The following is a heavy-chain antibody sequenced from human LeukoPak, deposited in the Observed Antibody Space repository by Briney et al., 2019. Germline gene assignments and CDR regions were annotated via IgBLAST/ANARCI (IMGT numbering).Heavy chain of an antibody. CDR1: GGSFSGYY. D-gene: IGHD2-2*01. V-gene: IGHV4-34*01. CDR3: ARVLIVVVPAAMPEANWFDP. Sequence: PSETLSLTCAVYGGSFSGYYWSWLRQPPGKGLEWVGEINHSGSTNYNPSLKSRVTISVDTSKNQFSLKLSSVTAADTAVYYCARVLIVVVPAAMPEANWFDPWGQGTLVTVSS. J-gene: IGHJ5*02. CDR2: INHSGST.